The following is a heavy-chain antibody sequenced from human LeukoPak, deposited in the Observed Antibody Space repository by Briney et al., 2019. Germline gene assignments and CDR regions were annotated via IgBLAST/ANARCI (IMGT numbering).Heavy chain of an antibody. D-gene: IGHD3-16*01. CDR2: ITDSGTST. CDR3: TKAQYTSSHYLGGS. Sequence: GSLRLSCAASGFTFSSYPMNWVRQAPGKGLEWVSSITDSGTSTYYADSVKGRFTMSRDDSRSTVFLQMNRLRAEDTALYYCTKAQYTSSHYLGGSWGQGTLVTVSS. V-gene: IGHV3-23*01. CDR1: GFTFSSYP. J-gene: IGHJ5*02.